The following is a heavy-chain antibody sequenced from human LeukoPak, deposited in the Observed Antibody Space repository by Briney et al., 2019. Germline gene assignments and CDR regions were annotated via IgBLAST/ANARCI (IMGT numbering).Heavy chain of an antibody. CDR1: GYTFTDYY. D-gene: IGHD4-17*01. J-gene: IGHJ3*02. Sequence: ASVKVSCKSSGYTFTDYYLHWVRQAPRQGLEWMGWINPNSGATKYAQKFQGWVTMTSDTSISTAYLQWSSLKASDTAMYYCAREIGTTASPDAFDIWGQGTMVTVSS. CDR2: INPNSGAT. CDR3: AREIGTTASPDAFDI. V-gene: IGHV1-2*04.